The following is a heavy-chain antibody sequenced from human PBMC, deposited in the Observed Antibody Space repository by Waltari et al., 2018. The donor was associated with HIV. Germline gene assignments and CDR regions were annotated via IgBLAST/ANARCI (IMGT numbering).Heavy chain of an antibody. V-gene: IGHV3-15*01. CDR2: IKRKSDGGTA. CDR1: GFILSKAW. J-gene: IGHJ4*02. CDR3: TTDNMIIVALDY. D-gene: IGHD5-12*01. Sequence: EVQLVESGGGLVKPGGSLRLSCAASGFILSKAWMNWVRQAPGKGLEWVGRIKRKSDGGTADYAAPVKGRFTISRDDSKNVLYLQMNSLKTEDTAVYYCTTDNMIIVALDYWGQGTLLTVSS.